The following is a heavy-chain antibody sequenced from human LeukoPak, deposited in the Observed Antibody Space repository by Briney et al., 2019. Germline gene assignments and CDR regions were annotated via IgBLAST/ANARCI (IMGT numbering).Heavy chain of an antibody. CDR2: IKNDGSRT. Sequence: PGGSLRLSCAASGVTFSRCWMHWVRQAPGKGLVWVSRIKNDGSRTTYADAVKGRFTISRDNAKNTLYLQMNSLSADDTAVYYCVREPYCSGGSCYTSGFDCWGQGTLVTVSS. CDR1: GVTFSRCW. J-gene: IGHJ4*02. D-gene: IGHD2-15*01. V-gene: IGHV3-74*01. CDR3: VREPYCSGGSCYTSGFDC.